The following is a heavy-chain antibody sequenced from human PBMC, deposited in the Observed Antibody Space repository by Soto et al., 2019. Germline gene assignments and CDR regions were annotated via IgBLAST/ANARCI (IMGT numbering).Heavy chain of an antibody. CDR3: ARDLCSGGSCLLFENYYGMAV. J-gene: IGHJ6*02. D-gene: IGHD2-15*01. CDR1: GGSSSSGGYY. Sequence: TLSLTCTVSGGSSSSGGYYWSWIRQHPGKGLEWIGYIYYSGSTYYNPSLKSRVTISVDTSKNQFSLKLSSVTAADTAVYYCARDLCSGGSCLLFENYYGMAVWGQGTTVTVSS. V-gene: IGHV4-31*03. CDR2: IYYSGST.